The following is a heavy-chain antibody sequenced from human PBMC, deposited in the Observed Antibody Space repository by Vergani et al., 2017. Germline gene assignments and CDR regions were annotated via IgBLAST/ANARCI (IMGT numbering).Heavy chain of an antibody. CDR3: ARLPYSSGTVDY. Sequence: EVQLVESGGGLVQPGGSLRLSCATSGFTFSNHWMSWVRQAPGKGLEWVANIKQDGTEKYYVDSVRGRFTISRDNAKNSLHLQMNSLRAEDTAVYYCARLPYSSGTVDYWGQGTLVTVSS. CDR1: GFTFSNHW. V-gene: IGHV3-7*01. CDR2: IKQDGTEK. J-gene: IGHJ4*02. D-gene: IGHD3-22*01.